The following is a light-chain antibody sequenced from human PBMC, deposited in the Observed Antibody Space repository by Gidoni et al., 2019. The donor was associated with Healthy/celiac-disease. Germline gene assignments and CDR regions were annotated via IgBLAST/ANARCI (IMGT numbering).Light chain of an antibody. J-gene: IGLJ2*01. CDR2: GNS. V-gene: IGLV1-40*01. Sequence: QSVLTHPPSVSGAPGQMVTISCTGSSSNIGAGYDVHWYQQLPGTAPKLLIYGNSNRPSGVPDRCSGSKSGTSASLAITGLQAEDEADYYCQSYDSSLSGSYVVFGGGTKLTVL. CDR1: SSNIGAGYD. CDR3: QSYDSSLSGSYVV.